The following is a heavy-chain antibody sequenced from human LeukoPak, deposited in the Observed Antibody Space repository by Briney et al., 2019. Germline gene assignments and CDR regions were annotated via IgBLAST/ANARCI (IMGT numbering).Heavy chain of an antibody. D-gene: IGHD3-22*01. CDR2: ISSSSSYI. V-gene: IGHV3-21*01. J-gene: IGHJ4*02. Sequence: GGSLRLSCAASGFTFSSYSMNWVRQAPGKGLEWVSSISSSSSYIYYADSVKGRFTISRDNAKNSLYLQMNSLRAEDTAVYYCARASNWKYYYDSSGYPLFDYWGQGTLVTVSS. CDR1: GFTFSSYS. CDR3: ARASNWKYYYDSSGYPLFDY.